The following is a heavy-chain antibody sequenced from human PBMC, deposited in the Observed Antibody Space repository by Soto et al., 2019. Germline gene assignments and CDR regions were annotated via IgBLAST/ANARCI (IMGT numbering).Heavy chain of an antibody. CDR1: GGSVSSGSYY. V-gene: IGHV4-61*01. CDR3: ARGRGSSYYYYYYGMDV. J-gene: IGHJ6*02. D-gene: IGHD2-2*01. Sequence: PSETLSLTCTVSGGSVSSGSYYWSWIRQPPGKGLEWIGYIYYSGSTNYNPSLKSRVTISVDTSKNQFSLKLSSVTAADTAVYYCARGRGSSYYYYYYGMDVWGHGTTVTVSS. CDR2: IYYSGST.